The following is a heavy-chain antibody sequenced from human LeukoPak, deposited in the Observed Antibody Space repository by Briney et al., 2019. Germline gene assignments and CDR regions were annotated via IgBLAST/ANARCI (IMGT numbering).Heavy chain of an antibody. CDR2: ISGSGDNT. CDR3: ARDRDGFYFDY. CDR1: GFTFSSYA. V-gene: IGHV3-23*01. J-gene: IGHJ4*02. D-gene: IGHD3-10*01. Sequence: GGSLRLSCAASGFTFSSYAMSWVRQAPGKGLEWVSAISGSGDNTYYADSVRGRITISRDNAKNSLYLQVNSLRAEDTAVYFCARDRDGFYFDYWGQGTLVTVSS.